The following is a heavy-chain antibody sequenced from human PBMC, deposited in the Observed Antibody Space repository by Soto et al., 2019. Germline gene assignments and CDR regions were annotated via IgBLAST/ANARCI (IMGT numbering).Heavy chain of an antibody. J-gene: IGHJ4*02. CDR3: ARSGDNYNRLDY. D-gene: IGHD1-1*01. V-gene: IGHV3-11*06. Sequence: EASLRLSWGGSGFTFSGYYISWIRQAPVKGLEWISYSSNRGTFSKYADSVKGRLYISRENTKNLMYLQMNSLRAEDTAVYDCARSGDNYNRLDYWGKGTPVTVSS. CDR2: SSNRGTFS. CDR1: GFTFSGYY.